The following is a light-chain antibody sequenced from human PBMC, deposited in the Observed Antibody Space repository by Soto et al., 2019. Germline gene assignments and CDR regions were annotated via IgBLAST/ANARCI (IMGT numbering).Light chain of an antibody. CDR2: LGS. J-gene: IGKJ1*01. V-gene: IGKV2-28*01. CDR3: MQSLQTPWT. CDR1: QSLLFSNGYNY. Sequence: DIVMTQSPLSLPVTTGEPASISCRSSQSLLFSNGYNYLDWYLQKPGQSPQLLIYLGSDRASGVPDRFSGSGSGTDFTLKISRVEAEDVGVYYRMQSLQTPWTFGQGTKVEIK.